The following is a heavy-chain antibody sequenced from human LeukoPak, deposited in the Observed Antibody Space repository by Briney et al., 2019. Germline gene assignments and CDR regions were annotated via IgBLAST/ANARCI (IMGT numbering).Heavy chain of an antibody. J-gene: IGHJ5*02. CDR2: IYYSGST. CDR3: ARAGDVVVTAIPTAHWFDP. CDR1: GGSISSGGYY. D-gene: IGHD2-21*02. Sequence: SETLSLTCTVFGGSISSGGYYWSWIRQHPGKGLEWIGYIYYSGSTYYNPSLKSRVTISVDTSKNQFSLKLSSVTAADTAVYYCARAGDVVVTAIPTAHWFDPWGQGTLVTVSS. V-gene: IGHV4-31*03.